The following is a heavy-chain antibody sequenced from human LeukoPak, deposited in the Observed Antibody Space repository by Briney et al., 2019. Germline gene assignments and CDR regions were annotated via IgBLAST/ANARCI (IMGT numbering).Heavy chain of an antibody. J-gene: IGHJ4*02. Sequence: GGSLRLSCATSGFPFSSYPMSWVRQAPGRGLEWVSVISGSSGATYYADSVKGRFTISRDNAKNTVYLQMNNLRGEDTALYYCAKATLPSMVREVMFDYWGQGTLVTVSS. CDR2: ISGSSGAT. V-gene: IGHV3-23*01. CDR3: AKATLPSMVREVMFDY. D-gene: IGHD3-10*01. CDR1: GFPFSSYP.